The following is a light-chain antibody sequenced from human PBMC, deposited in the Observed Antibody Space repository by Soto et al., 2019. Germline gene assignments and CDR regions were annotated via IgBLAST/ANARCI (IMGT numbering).Light chain of an antibody. CDR3: QQRSNWPFT. Sequence: EIVLTQSPATLSLSPGERATLSCRASRSIGTYLAWYQQKPGQAPRLLMYGASNRATGIPARFSGSGSATDFTLAIRSLEPADFAVYYCQQRSNWPFTLRPGTEVDLK. V-gene: IGKV3-11*01. J-gene: IGKJ3*01. CDR1: RSIGTY. CDR2: GAS.